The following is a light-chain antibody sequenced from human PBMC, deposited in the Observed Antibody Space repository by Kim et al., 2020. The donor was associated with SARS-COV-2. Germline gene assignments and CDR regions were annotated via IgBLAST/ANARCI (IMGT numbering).Light chain of an antibody. CDR1: QSVSSSY. CDR2: GAS. Sequence: SPGERATLSCRASQSVSSSYLAWYQQKPGQAPRLLIYGASSRATGIPDRFSGSGSGTDFTLTISRLEPEDFAVYYCQQYRSSPRYTFGQGTKLEI. V-gene: IGKV3-20*01. J-gene: IGKJ2*01. CDR3: QQYRSSPRYT.